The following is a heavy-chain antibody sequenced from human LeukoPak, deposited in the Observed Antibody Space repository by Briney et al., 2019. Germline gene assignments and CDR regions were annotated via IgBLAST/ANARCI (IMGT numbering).Heavy chain of an antibody. D-gene: IGHD6-13*01. CDR3: ARDVEARISAAGTFDY. CDR2: ISGLGGSN. J-gene: IGHJ4*02. Sequence: PGGSLRLSCAASGFTFSRYAMSWVRQAPGKGLEWVSVISGLGGSNYYADAVKGRFAITRDNSKTTLWLQMNSLRADDTAIYYCARDVEARISAAGTFDYWGQGSLVTVSS. CDR1: GFTFSRYA. V-gene: IGHV3-23*01.